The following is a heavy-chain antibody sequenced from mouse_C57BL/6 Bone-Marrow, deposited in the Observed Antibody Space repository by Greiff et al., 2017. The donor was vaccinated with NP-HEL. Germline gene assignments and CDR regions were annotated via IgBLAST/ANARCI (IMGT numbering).Heavy chain of an antibody. Sequence: QVQLQQPGAELVKPGASVKLSCKASGYTFTSYWMQWVKQRPGQGLEWIGEIDPSDSYTNYNQKFKGKATLTVDTSSSTAYMQLSSLTSEDSAVYYCARWGLITTVVATPYWYFDVWGTGTTVTVSS. CDR3: ARWGLITTVVATPYWYFDV. CDR1: GYTFTSYW. D-gene: IGHD1-1*01. V-gene: IGHV1-50*01. J-gene: IGHJ1*03. CDR2: IDPSDSYT.